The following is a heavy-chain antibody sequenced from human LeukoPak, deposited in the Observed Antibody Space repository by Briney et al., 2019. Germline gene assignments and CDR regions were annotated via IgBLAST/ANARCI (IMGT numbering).Heavy chain of an antibody. V-gene: IGHV1-18*01. CDR1: GYTLTKNG. D-gene: IGHD3-10*02. CDR2: ISVYNGNT. CDR3: ARAVSNYYVPVSDY. J-gene: IGHJ4*02. Sequence: ASVKVSCKASGYTLTKNGITWVRQAPGQGLEWMGWISVYNGNTKYAQKFQGRVTMTTDTSTSTAYMELRSLKSDDTAVYYCARAVSNYYVPVSDYWGQGTLVTVSS.